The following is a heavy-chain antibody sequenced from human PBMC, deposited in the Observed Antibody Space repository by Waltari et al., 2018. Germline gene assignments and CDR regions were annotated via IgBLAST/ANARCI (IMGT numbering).Heavy chain of an antibody. CDR1: GASVTSPNW. V-gene: IGHV4-4*02. CDR2: VLSTGKT. J-gene: IGHJ5*02. D-gene: IGHD2-15*01. Sequence: QLQLQESGPGLVKPSGPLSLSCAVSGASVTSPNWWSWVRQSPQRGLEWLGQVLSTGKTNYSPSFASRVTMSLAASSNQFSLKVTSATAADTAVYYCARDRGRGLYLDAWGPGTLVTVSP. CDR3: ARDRGRGLYLDA.